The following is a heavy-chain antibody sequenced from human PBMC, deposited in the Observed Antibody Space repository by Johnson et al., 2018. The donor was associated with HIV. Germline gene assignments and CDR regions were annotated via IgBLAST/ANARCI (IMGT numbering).Heavy chain of an antibody. J-gene: IGHJ3*02. Sequence: QVQLVESGGGLVKPGGSLRLSCAASGFTFSSYAMHWVRQAPGKGLEWVAVISSDGSNEYYADSVRGRFTISRDSSKSALYLQMNSLRAEDTAVYYCARDRRGCAGYVCSNAFDIWGQGTMVTVSS. CDR3: ARDRRGCAGYVCSNAFDI. D-gene: IGHD2-8*02. CDR1: GFTFSSYA. CDR2: ISSDGSNE. V-gene: IGHV3-30*04.